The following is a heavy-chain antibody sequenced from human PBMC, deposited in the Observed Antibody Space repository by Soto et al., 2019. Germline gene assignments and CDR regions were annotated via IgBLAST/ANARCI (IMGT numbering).Heavy chain of an antibody. J-gene: IGHJ4*01. CDR3: TRVFGSSWYQAFFDY. D-gene: IGHD6-13*01. V-gene: IGHV3-72*01. CDR2: SRNKVNSYTT. CDR1: GFIFRDHY. Sequence: GGSQRLSCASSGFIFRDHYMDWVRQAPGKGLEWVGRSRNKVNSYTTEYAASVKGRFTISRDDSKKSLFLQMNSLKTEDTAVYYCTRVFGSSWYQAFFDYWGHGTLVTVS.